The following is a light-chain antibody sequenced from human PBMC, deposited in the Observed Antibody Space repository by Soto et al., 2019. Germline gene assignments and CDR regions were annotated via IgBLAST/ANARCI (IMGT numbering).Light chain of an antibody. Sequence: EIVLTQSPGTLSLSPGERATLSCRASQSIRSHYLAWYQQKPGQAPRLLISGAHNRAPGIPDRFSGSEYGTDFTLTINSLEPEDFAVYYCKQYGSSGTVGQGTKVDI. CDR2: GAH. J-gene: IGKJ1*01. CDR3: KQYGSSGT. V-gene: IGKV3-20*01. CDR1: QSIRSHY.